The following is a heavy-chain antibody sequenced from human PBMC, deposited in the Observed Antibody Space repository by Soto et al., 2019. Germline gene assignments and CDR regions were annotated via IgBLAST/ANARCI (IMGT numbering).Heavy chain of an antibody. CDR3: AREDGVVVAATQDAFDI. D-gene: IGHD2-15*01. CDR2: INPSDGST. Sequence: VASVKVSCKASGYTFTSYYMHWVRQAPGQGLEWMGIINPSDGSTSYAQKFQGRVTMTRDTSTSTVYMELSSLRSEDTAVYYCAREDGVVVAATQDAFDIWGQGTMATVSS. CDR1: GYTFTSYY. J-gene: IGHJ3*02. V-gene: IGHV1-46*01.